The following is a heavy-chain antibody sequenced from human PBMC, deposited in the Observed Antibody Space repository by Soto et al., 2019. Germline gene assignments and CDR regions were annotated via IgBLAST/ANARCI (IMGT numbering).Heavy chain of an antibody. CDR3: AKDLTYDSSGYYQFC. D-gene: IGHD3-22*01. V-gene: IGHV3-9*01. J-gene: IGHJ4*02. CDR2: ISWNSGSI. CDR1: GFTFDDYA. Sequence: EVQLVESGGGLVQPGRSLRLSCAASGFTFDDYAMHWVRQAPGKGLEWVSGISWNSGSIGYADSVKGRFTISRDNAKNSLYLQMNSLRAEDTALYYCAKDLTYDSSGYYQFCWGQGTLVTVSS.